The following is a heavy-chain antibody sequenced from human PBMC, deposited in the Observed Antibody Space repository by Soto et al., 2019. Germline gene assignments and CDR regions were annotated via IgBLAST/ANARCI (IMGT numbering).Heavy chain of an antibody. CDR1: GYTFTSYD. V-gene: IGHV1-8*01. J-gene: IGHJ4*02. D-gene: IGHD2-2*02. CDR2: MNPNSGNT. CDR3: ERGRPCSSCYNF. Sequence: ASVKVSCKASGYTFTSYDINWVRQATGQGLEWMGWMNPNSGNTGYAQKFQGRVTMTKNTSISTAYMELSSLRSEDTAVYYCERGRPCSSCYNFWGQGTLVTISS.